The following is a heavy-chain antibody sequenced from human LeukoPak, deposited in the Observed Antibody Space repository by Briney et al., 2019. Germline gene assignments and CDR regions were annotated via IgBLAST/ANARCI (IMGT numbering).Heavy chain of an antibody. CDR1: GFTFSSYS. V-gene: IGHV3-21*01. CDR3: AREIGNSGWRNY. CDR2: ISSSSSYI. Sequence: GGSLRLSCAASGFTFSSYSMNWVRQAPGKGLEWVSSISSSSSYIYYADSVKGRFTISRDSAKNSLYLQMNSLRAEDTAVYYCAREIGNSGWRNYWGQGTLVTVSS. J-gene: IGHJ4*02. D-gene: IGHD6-19*01.